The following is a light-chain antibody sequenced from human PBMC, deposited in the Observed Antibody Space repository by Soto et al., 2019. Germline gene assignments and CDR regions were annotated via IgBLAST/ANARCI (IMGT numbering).Light chain of an antibody. CDR3: QQVNSYPIT. V-gene: IGKV1-9*01. J-gene: IGKJ5*01. Sequence: DIQLTQSPSFLSASVGDRVTITCRASQDISSHSAWYQQKPGKAPKLLVYAASTLQIGVPPRFSGSGSGTVFTLTISSVQPEDFAIYYCQQVNSYPITFGQGTRLDLK. CDR2: AAS. CDR1: QDISSH.